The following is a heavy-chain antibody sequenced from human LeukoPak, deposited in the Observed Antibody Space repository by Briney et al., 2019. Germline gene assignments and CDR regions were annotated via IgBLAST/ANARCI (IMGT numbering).Heavy chain of an antibody. V-gene: IGHV1-8*02. D-gene: IGHD3-22*01. CDR1: GGTFSSYA. J-gene: IGHJ4*02. CDR2: MNPDSGNT. CDR3: ARDYYDSSGLGN. Sequence: ASVKVSCKASGGTFSSYAINWVRQATGQGLEWMGWMNPDSGNTGYAQKFQGRVTMTRNTSIGTAYMELSSLRSEDTAVYYCARDYYDSSGLGNWGQGTLVTVSS.